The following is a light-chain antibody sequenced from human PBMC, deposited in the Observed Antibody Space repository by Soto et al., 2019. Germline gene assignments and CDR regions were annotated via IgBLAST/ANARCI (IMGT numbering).Light chain of an antibody. J-gene: IGKJ4*01. CDR2: WAS. CDR1: QSVLYSSNNKNY. V-gene: IGKV4-1*01. CDR3: QQYYSTPLT. Sequence: DIVMTQSPDSLAVSLGERATINCKSSQSVLYSSNNKNYLAWYQQKPRQPPKLLIYWASARESGIPDRFSGSGSGTDFTLTISSLQAEDVAVYYCQQYYSTPLTFGGGTKVDSK.